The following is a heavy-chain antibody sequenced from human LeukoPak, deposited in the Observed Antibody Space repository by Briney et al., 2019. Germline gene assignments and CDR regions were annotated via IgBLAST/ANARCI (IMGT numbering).Heavy chain of an antibody. CDR2: VNGNTGAT. Sequence: ASVKVSCKASGYTFTGYYMHWVRQAPGQGLEWMGWVNGNTGATLYAQKFQGRVTMTRDTSISTAYMELSRLRSDDTAVYYCARVSSSWKNDAFDIWGQGTMVTVSS. V-gene: IGHV1-2*02. CDR1: GYTFTGYY. J-gene: IGHJ3*02. CDR3: ARVSSSWKNDAFDI. D-gene: IGHD6-13*01.